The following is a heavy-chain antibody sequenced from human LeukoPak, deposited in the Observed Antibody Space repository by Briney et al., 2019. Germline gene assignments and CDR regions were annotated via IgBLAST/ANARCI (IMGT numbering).Heavy chain of an antibody. J-gene: IGHJ6*03. CDR1: GFTVSSNY. Sequence: GGSLRLSCAASGFTVSSNYMSWVRQAPGKGLEWVSVIYSGGSTYYADSVKGRFTISRDNSKNTLYLQMNSLRAEDTAVYYWAREREGVSSSGNYYYYMDVWGKGTTVTVSS. D-gene: IGHD6-6*01. CDR3: AREREGVSSSGNYYYYMDV. CDR2: IYSGGST. V-gene: IGHV3-53*01.